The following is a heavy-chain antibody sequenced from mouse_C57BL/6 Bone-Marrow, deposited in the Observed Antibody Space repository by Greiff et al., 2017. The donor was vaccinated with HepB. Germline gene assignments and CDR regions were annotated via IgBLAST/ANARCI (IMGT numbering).Heavy chain of an antibody. Sequence: VQLQQSRPELVKPGDSVKISCKASGYSFTGYFMNWVMQSHGKSLEWIGRINPYNGDTFYNQKFKGKATLTVDKSSSTAHMELRSLTSEDSAVYYCASLYYYGSSYLYAMDYWGQGTSVTVSS. CDR3: ASLYYYGSSYLYAMDY. D-gene: IGHD1-1*01. CDR2: INPYNGDT. V-gene: IGHV1-20*01. CDR1: GYSFTGYF. J-gene: IGHJ4*01.